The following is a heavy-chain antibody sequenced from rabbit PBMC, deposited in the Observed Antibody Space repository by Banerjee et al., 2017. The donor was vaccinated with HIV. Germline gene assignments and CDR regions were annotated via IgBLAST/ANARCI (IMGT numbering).Heavy chain of an antibody. CDR1: GFSFSSSYW. J-gene: IGHJ4*01. D-gene: IGHD8-1*01. V-gene: IGHV1S45*01. Sequence: QEQLVESGGDLVKPEGSLTLTCTASGFSFSSSYWICWVRQAPGKGLESIACIETSSGGTYYASWTKGRFTGSKTSSTTVTLQMTSLTAADTATYFCARTISYSDSGYAFNLWGPGTLVPS. CDR3: ARTISYSDSGYAFNL. CDR2: IETSSGGT.